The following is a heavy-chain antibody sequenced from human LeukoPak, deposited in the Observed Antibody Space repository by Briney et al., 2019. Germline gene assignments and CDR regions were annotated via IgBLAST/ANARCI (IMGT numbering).Heavy chain of an antibody. CDR1: GFTFSSYA. D-gene: IGHD2-15*01. CDR2: ISYDGNNK. J-gene: IGHJ4*02. V-gene: IGHV3-30-3*01. Sequence: GGSLRLSCAASGFTFSSYAMQWVRQAPGKGLEWVALISYDGNNKYYADSVKGRFTISRDNSKNTLYLQMNSLRAEDTALCYCAKGGPYCSGGSCYFDYWGQGTLVTVSS. CDR3: AKGGPYCSGGSCYFDY.